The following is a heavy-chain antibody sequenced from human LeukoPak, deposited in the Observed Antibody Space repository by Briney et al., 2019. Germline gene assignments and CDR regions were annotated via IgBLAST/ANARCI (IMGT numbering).Heavy chain of an antibody. D-gene: IGHD6-6*01. J-gene: IGHJ4*02. CDR2: IYSDGST. V-gene: IGHV3-66*01. CDR3: ARAGGWGYSSSSGYYFDY. CDR1: GFTFSSYW. Sequence: PGGSLRLSCAASGFTFSSYWMSWVRQAPGKGLQWVSVIYSDGSTYYADSVKGRFTISRDNSKNTLYLQMNSLRAEDTAVYYCARAGGWGYSSSSGYYFDYWGQGTLVTVSS.